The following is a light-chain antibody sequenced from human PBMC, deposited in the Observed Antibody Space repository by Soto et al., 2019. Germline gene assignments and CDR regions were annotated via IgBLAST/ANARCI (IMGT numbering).Light chain of an antibody. CDR2: GAS. CDR1: QSVIRSY. Sequence: EIVLTQSPGTLSLSPGERATLSCRASQSVIRSYLAWYQQKPGQAPRLLIYGASSRATGIPDRFSGSGSGTDFTLTISRLEPEDFAVYYCQQYGSSPPLTFGQGTRLEIK. V-gene: IGKV3-20*01. J-gene: IGKJ5*01. CDR3: QQYGSSPPLT.